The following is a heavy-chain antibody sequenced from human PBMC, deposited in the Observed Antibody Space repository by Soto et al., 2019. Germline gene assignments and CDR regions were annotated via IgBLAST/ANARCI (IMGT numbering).Heavy chain of an antibody. CDR3: AREKMVYTYGSGRYSLGY. CDR2: ISAYNGDT. D-gene: IGHD3-10*01. CDR1: RSTFTGFG. V-gene: IGHV1-18*04. Sequence: GASVKASCKVSRSTFTGFGSSWVRQSPGQGLEWMGWISAYNGDTDIAQRVQGRVTLTTDTSTNTAYMELRRLRSDDTAVYYCAREKMVYTYGSGRYSLGYWGEGTLVTVSS. J-gene: IGHJ4*02.